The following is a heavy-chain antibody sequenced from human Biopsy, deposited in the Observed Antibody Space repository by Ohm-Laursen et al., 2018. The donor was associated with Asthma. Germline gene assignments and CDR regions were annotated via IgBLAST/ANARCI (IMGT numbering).Heavy chain of an antibody. D-gene: IGHD3-22*01. Sequence: SLRLSCAASRFTFSSYGMHWVRQAPGKGLEWVAVIWYDGSNKYYADSVKGRFTISRDNSKNTLYLQMNSLRAEDTAVYYCARDFYDSSGYLHLDYWGQGTLVTVSS. CDR1: RFTFSSYG. V-gene: IGHV3-33*01. CDR3: ARDFYDSSGYLHLDY. J-gene: IGHJ4*02. CDR2: IWYDGSNK.